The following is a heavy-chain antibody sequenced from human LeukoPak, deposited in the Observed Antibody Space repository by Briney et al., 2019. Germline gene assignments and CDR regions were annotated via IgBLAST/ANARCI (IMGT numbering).Heavy chain of an antibody. J-gene: IGHJ4*02. Sequence: GGSLRLSCAASGFTVSSNYMSWVRQAPGKGLEWVSVIYSGGSTYYADSVKGRFTISRDNSKNTLYLQMNSLRAEDTAVYYCARDPAYSGSSNWGQGTLVTVSS. CDR1: GFTVSSNY. V-gene: IGHV3-66*01. CDR3: ARDPAYSGSSN. D-gene: IGHD6-6*01. CDR2: IYSGGST.